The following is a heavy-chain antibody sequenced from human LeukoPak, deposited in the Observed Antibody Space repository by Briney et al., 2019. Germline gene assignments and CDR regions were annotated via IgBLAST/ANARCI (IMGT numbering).Heavy chain of an antibody. V-gene: IGHV4-34*01. Sequence: SETLPLTCAVYGGSFSGYYWSWIRQPPGKGLEWIGEINHSGSTNYNPSLKSRVTISVDTSKNQFSLKLSSVLAADTVVYYCARGIQLWCLARYYFDYWGQGTLVTVSS. CDR3: ARGIQLWCLARYYFDY. CDR1: GGSFSGYY. J-gene: IGHJ4*02. D-gene: IGHD5-18*01. CDR2: INHSGST.